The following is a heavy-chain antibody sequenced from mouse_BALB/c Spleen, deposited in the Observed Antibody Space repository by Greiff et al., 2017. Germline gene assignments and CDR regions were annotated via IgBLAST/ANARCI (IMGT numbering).Heavy chain of an antibody. CDR3: AREYGNYYAMDY. CDR2: IWGDGST. J-gene: IGHJ4*01. V-gene: IGHV2-6-7*01. Sequence: VKLVESGPGLVAPSQSLSITCTVSGFSLTDYGVNWVRQPPGKGLEWLGMIWGDGSTDYNSALKSRLSISKDNSKSQVFLKMNSLQTDDTARYYCAREYGNYYAMDYWGQGTSVTVSS. D-gene: IGHD2-10*02. CDR1: GFSLTDYG.